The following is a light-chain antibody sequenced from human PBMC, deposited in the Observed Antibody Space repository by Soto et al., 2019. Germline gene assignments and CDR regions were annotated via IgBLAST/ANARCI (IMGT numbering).Light chain of an antibody. Sequence: EIVLTQSPGTLSLSPGERATLSCRASQSLSSNYLAWYQQKPGQAPRLLIYGTSFRATGIPDRFSGSGSRTDFTLTISRLEPEDSAVYYCQQYDTSPVTFGGGTKVDIK. CDR1: QSLSSNY. CDR3: QQYDTSPVT. J-gene: IGKJ4*01. CDR2: GTS. V-gene: IGKV3-20*01.